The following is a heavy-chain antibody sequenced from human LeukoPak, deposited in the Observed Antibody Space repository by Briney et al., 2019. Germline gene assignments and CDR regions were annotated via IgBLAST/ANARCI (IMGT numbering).Heavy chain of an antibody. V-gene: IGHV3-74*01. CDR1: GFTFSSYW. J-gene: IGHJ6*03. CDR2: FNGDGTIT. Sequence: GGSLRLSCAASGFTFSSYWMHWVRQAPGKGLVWVSRFNGDGTITTYADSAKGRFTISRDNAKNTLYLQMNSLRAEDTAVYYCAREGVVDTAMDAYYMDAWGKGTTVTVSS. D-gene: IGHD5-18*01. CDR3: AREGVVDTAMDAYYMDA.